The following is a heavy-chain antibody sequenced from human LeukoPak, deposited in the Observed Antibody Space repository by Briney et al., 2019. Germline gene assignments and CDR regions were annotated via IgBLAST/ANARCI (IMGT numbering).Heavy chain of an antibody. D-gene: IGHD3-10*01. Sequence: PSETLSLTCTVSGGSISGYYWSWVRQPPGKGLEWTGYIYYSGSTNYNPSLKSRVTISVDTSKNQFSLKLHSVTAADTAVYYCASLRYGSGSQGALDYGSDYWGQGTLVTVSS. CDR3: ASLRYGSGSQGALDYGSDY. J-gene: IGHJ4*02. CDR1: GGSISGYY. V-gene: IGHV4-59*01. CDR2: IYYSGST.